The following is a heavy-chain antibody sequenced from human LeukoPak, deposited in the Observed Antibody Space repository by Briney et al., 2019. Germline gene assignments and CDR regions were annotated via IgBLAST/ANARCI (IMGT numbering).Heavy chain of an antibody. J-gene: IGHJ6*03. Sequence: GESLKISCKGSGYTFTSYGISWVRQAPGQGLEWMGWISAHNGNTNYAQKLQGRVTMTTDTSTSTAYMELRSLRSDDTAVYYCARVSKGGYCSSTSCYARDPSSIKYYYYYYMDVWGKGTTVTVSS. CDR2: ISAHNGNT. D-gene: IGHD2-2*01. CDR1: GYTFTSYG. CDR3: ARVSKGGYCSSTSCYARDPSSIKYYYYYYMDV. V-gene: IGHV1-18*01.